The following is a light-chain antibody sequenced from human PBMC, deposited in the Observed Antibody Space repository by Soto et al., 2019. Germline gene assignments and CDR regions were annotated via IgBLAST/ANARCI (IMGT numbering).Light chain of an antibody. Sequence: QSVLTQPPSASGTPGQRVTISCSGSSSNIGSNYVYWYQQLPGTAPKLLIYSPNQRPSGVPDRFSGSKSGTSASLAISGLRSEDEADYYCAAWDDSLSGRVFGGGTKLTVL. CDR1: SSNIGSNY. V-gene: IGLV1-47*02. CDR2: SPN. J-gene: IGLJ2*01. CDR3: AAWDDSLSGRV.